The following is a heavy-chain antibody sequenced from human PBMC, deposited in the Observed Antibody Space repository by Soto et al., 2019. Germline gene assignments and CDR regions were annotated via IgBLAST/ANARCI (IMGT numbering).Heavy chain of an antibody. V-gene: IGHV4-34*01. CDR2: INHIGST. CDR1: GGSLSGYH. J-gene: IGHJ4*02. D-gene: IGHD5-12*01. CDR3: ARGRISYLLWRGSGYERPVDFDL. Sequence: SETLSLTCAVSGGSLSGYHWTWIRQPPGKNLEWIGEINHIGSTIYNPSLKSQVTISVDTSNNHFSVNLPSVTAADTAVYYCARGRISYLLWRGSGYERPVDFDLWGQGTLVTVSS.